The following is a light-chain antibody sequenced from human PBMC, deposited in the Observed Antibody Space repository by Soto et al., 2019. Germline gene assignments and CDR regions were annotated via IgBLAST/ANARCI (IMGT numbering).Light chain of an antibody. V-gene: IGLV2-11*01. CDR3: CSYAGNSLWV. Sequence: QSALTQPRSVSGSPGQSVTISCTGTSSDVGGYNYVSWYQQHPGKAPTLMIYDVSKWPSGVPDRFYGSKSGNTASLTISGLQAEDEADYYCCSYAGNSLWVFGGGTKVTVL. J-gene: IGLJ3*02. CDR2: DVS. CDR1: SSDVGGYNY.